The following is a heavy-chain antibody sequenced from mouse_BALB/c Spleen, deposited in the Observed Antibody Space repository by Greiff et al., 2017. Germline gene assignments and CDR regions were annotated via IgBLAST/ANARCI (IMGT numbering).Heavy chain of an antibody. CDR3: AYGPHAMDY. V-gene: IGHV1-69*01. J-gene: IGHJ4*01. CDR1: GYTFTDYW. CDR2: IDTSDSYT. Sequence: QVQLKQPGAELVMPGASVKMSCKASGYTFTDYWMHWVKQRPGQGLEWIGAIDTSDSYTSYNQKFKGKATLTVDESSSTAYMQLSSLTSEDSAVYYCAYGPHAMDYWGQGTSVTVSS. D-gene: IGHD1-1*02.